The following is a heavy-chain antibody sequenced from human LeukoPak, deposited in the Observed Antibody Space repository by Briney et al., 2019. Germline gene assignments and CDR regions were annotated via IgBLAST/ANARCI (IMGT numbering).Heavy chain of an antibody. D-gene: IGHD3-16*02. V-gene: IGHV3-30*02. J-gene: IGHJ4*02. CDR3: AKDPPYDYVWGSYRPYYFDY. CDR2: IRYDGSNK. CDR1: GFTFSSYG. Sequence: GGSLRLSCAASGFTFSSYGMHWVRQAPGKGLEWVAFIRYDGSNKYYADSVKGRFTISRDNSKNTLYLQMNSLRAEDTAVYYCAKDPPYDYVWGSYRPYYFDYWGQGTLVTVSS.